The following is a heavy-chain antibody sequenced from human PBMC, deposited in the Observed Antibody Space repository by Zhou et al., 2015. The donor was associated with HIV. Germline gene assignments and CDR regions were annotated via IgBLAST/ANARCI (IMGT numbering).Heavy chain of an antibody. J-gene: IGHJ4*02. CDR3: ARAYSKTGPYFDY. D-gene: IGHD4-11*01. CDR2: ISSSSSTI. Sequence: EVQLVESGGGLVQPGGVPETLLCSSGFTFSSYSMNWVRQAPGKGLEWVSYISSSSSTIYYADSVKGRFTISRDNAKNSLYLQMNSLRAEDTAVYYCARAYSKTGPYFDYWGQGTLVTVSS. CDR1: GFTFSSYS. V-gene: IGHV3-48*01.